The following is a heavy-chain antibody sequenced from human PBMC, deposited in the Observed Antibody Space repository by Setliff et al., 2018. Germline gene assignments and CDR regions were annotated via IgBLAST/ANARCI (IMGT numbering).Heavy chain of an antibody. D-gene: IGHD3-22*01. CDR3: ARNYYDSGDHLPFYYYYMDA. CDR2: INQDGSGK. Sequence: HPGGSLRLSCAASGFTFSSFWMAWVRQSPGRGLEWVANINQDGSGKYYADSLKGRFTISRDNAKSSLYLQVDSLRAEDTAVYYCARNYYDSGDHLPFYYYYMDAWGEGTTVTVSS. V-gene: IGHV3-7*01. J-gene: IGHJ6*03. CDR1: GFTFSSFW.